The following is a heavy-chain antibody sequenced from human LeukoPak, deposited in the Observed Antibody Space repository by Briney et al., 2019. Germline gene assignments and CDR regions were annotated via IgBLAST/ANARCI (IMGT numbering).Heavy chain of an antibody. CDR2: IYAGGSK. Sequence: GGSLRLSCAASGFIYTDYGMHWVRQAPGKGLEWVSVIYAGGSKYYADSVKGRFTISRDNSKNTLNLQLNSLRAEDTAVYYCARADSSSWSAFDIWGQGTMVIVSS. V-gene: IGHV3-NL1*01. CDR1: GFIYTDYG. CDR3: ARADSSSWSAFDI. J-gene: IGHJ3*02. D-gene: IGHD6-13*01.